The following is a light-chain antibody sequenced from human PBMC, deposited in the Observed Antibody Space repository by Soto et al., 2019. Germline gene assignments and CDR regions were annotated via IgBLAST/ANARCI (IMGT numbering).Light chain of an antibody. V-gene: IGLV2-14*03. CDR3: GSYTSSNTRV. Sequence: QSALTQPASVSGSPGQSITISCTGTSSDVGGYNYVSWYQQHPGKAPKLMIYDVTNRRSGVSNRFSGSKSGNTASLTISGVQADHEADYYCGSYTSSNTRVFGSGSKVTVL. CDR1: SSDVGGYNY. J-gene: IGLJ1*01. CDR2: DVT.